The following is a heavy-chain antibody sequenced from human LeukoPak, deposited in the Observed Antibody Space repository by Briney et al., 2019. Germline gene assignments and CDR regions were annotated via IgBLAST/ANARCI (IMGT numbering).Heavy chain of an antibody. CDR1: GFSFSSHY. CDR2: ISSSGGYI. V-gene: IGHV3-21*01. Sequence: NPGGSLRLFCAASGFSFSSHYMNWVSQAPGQGLESVSSISSSGGYIYSADSVKGRFTISRDHAKNAVYLHMNSLRAEDTAVYYCARTYNGSAHFDYWGQGTLVTVSS. D-gene: IGHD1-26*01. CDR3: ARTYNGSAHFDY. J-gene: IGHJ4*02.